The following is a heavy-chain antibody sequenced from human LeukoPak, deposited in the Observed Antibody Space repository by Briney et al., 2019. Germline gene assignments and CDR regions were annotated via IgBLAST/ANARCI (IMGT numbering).Heavy chain of an antibody. CDR3: ARDPTVRYFDWLLAGWFDP. D-gene: IGHD3-9*01. CDR2: INSDGSST. J-gene: IGHJ5*02. V-gene: IGHV3-74*01. CDR1: GLTFSSYW. Sequence: PGGSLRLPCAASGLTFSSYWMHWVRQAPGKGLVWDSRINSDGSSTSYADSVKGRFTISRDNAKNTLYLQMNSLRAEDTAVYYCARDPTVRYFDWLLAGWFDPWGQGTLVTVSS.